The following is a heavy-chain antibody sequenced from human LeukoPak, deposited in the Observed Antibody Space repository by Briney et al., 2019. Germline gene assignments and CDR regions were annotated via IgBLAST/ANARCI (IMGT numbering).Heavy chain of an antibody. CDR1: GGSFSGYY. CDR2: INHSGST. J-gene: IGHJ5*02. V-gene: IGHV4-34*01. D-gene: IGHD3-10*01. Sequence: SETLSLTCAVYGGSFSGYYWSWIRQPPGKGLEWIGEINHSGSTNYNPSLKSRVTISVDTSKNQFSLKLSSVTAADTAVYYCARHGGLLWFWFDPWGQGTLVTVSS. CDR3: ARHGGLLWFWFDP.